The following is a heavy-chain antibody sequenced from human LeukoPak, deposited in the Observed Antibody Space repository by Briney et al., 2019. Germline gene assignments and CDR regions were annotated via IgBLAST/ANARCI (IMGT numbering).Heavy chain of an antibody. CDR2: MNPNSGNT. Sequence: GASVKVSCKASGYTFTGYYMHWVRQAPGQGLEWTGWMNPNSGNTGYAQKFQGRVTITRNTSISTAYMELSSLRSEDTAVYYCARQGFWRKVFDYWGQGTLVTVSS. CDR3: ARQGFWRKVFDY. CDR1: GYTFTGYY. J-gene: IGHJ4*02. D-gene: IGHD3-3*01. V-gene: IGHV1-8*03.